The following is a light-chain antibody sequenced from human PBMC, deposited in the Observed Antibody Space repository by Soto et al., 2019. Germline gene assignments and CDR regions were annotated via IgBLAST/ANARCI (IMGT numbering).Light chain of an antibody. CDR3: SSYTSSSTYVV. J-gene: IGLJ2*01. CDR1: SSDVGGYNY. Sequence: QSALTQPASVSGSPGQSITISCTGTSSDVGGYNYVSWYQQHPGKAPKLMIYDVSNRPSGVSNRFSGSKSGNTASLTISGLQAEDEGDYYCSSYTSSSTYVVFGGWTKLTVL. CDR2: DVS. V-gene: IGLV2-14*01.